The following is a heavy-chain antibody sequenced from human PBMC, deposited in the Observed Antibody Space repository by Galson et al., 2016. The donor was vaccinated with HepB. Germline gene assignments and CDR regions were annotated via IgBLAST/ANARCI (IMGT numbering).Heavy chain of an antibody. J-gene: IGHJ4*02. CDR3: VKIFDFLNGWIDQ. Sequence: SLRLSCAASGFMYRNYAMSWVRQAPGKGLERVSVISGSSGTTFYAESVKGRFSISRDNSQNTVDLQMNSLRAEDTAVYYCVKIFDFLNGWIDQWGQGTLVTVSS. CDR2: ISGSSGTT. V-gene: IGHV3-23*01. CDR1: GFMYRNYA. D-gene: IGHD3-3*01.